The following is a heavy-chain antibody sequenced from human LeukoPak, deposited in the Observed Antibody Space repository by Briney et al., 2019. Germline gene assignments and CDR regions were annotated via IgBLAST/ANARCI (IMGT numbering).Heavy chain of an antibody. CDR3: ASSYDSSGDDAFDI. V-gene: IGHV1-8*03. CDR1: GYTFTSYD. J-gene: IGHJ3*02. D-gene: IGHD3-22*01. CDR2: MNPNSGNT. Sequence: ASVKVSCKASGYTFTSYDINWVRQATEQGLEWMGWMNPNSGNTGYAQKFQGRVTITRNTSISTAYMELSSLRSEDTAVYYCASSYDSSGDDAFDIWGQGAMVTVSS.